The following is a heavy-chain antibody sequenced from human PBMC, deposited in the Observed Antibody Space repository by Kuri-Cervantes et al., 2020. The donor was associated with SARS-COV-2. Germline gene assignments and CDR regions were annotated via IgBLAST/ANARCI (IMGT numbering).Heavy chain of an antibody. CDR3: ARDSSGYYRLDY. J-gene: IGHJ4*02. V-gene: IGHV3-21*01. CDR2: ISSSSSYI. D-gene: IGHD3-22*01. CDR1: GFTFSSYS. Sequence: GGSLRLSCAASGFTFSSYSMNWVRQAPGKGLEWFSSISSSSSYIYYADSVKGRFTISRDNAKNSLYLKMNSLRAEDTAVYYCARDSSGYYRLDYWGQGTLVTVSS.